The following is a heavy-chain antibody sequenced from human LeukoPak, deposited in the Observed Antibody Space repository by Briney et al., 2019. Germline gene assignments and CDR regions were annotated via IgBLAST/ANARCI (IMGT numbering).Heavy chain of an antibody. V-gene: IGHV3-7*01. CDR3: ARGAPYCSPTSCIGLDY. CDR1: GFTFSDYW. CDR2: IKPDGGEK. D-gene: IGHD2-2*01. Sequence: GGSLRLSCAASGFTFSDYWMTCVRQAPGKGLEWVANIKPDGGEKYYVDSVKGRFTISRDNAKNSLYLQLNSLRAEDTAVYYCARGAPYCSPTSCIGLDYWGQGTLVAVSS. J-gene: IGHJ4*02.